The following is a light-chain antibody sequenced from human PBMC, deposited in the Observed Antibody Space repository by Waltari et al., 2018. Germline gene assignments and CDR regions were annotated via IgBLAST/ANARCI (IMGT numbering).Light chain of an antibody. V-gene: IGKV3-20*01. CDR3: QQYGSSPRT. J-gene: IGKJ1*01. CDR2: GAS. Sequence: EIVLTPPPGTLSLSPGERATLSCRASQSVSSSYLAWYQQKPGQAPRLLIYGASSRATGIPDRFSGSGSGTDFTLTISRLEPEDFAVYYCQQYGSSPRTFGQGTKVEI. CDR1: QSVSSSY.